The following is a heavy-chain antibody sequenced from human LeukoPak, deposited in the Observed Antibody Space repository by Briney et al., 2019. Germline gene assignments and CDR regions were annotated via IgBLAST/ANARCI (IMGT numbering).Heavy chain of an antibody. Sequence: GESLKISCKGSGYSFTSYWIGWVRQMPGKGLEWMGIIYPGDSDTRYSPSSQGQVTTSADKSISTAYLQWSSLKASDTAMYYCARVRFFLTDAFDIWGQGTMVTVSS. CDR2: IYPGDSDT. D-gene: IGHD3-3*01. CDR3: ARVRFFLTDAFDI. J-gene: IGHJ3*02. CDR1: GYSFTSYW. V-gene: IGHV5-51*01.